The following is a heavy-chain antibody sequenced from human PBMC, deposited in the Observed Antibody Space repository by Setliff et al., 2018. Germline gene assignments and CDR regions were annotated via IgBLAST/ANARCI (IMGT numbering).Heavy chain of an antibody. J-gene: IGHJ5*02. Sequence: SETLSLTCTVSGGSVSSGSYYWSWIRQPPGKGLEWIGYIYYSGSTNYNPPLKSRVTISVDTSKNQFSLQLRSVTAADTAVYYCARVWGGGWFDPWGQGTLVTVSS. CDR1: GGSVSSGSYY. D-gene: IGHD3-16*01. CDR3: ARVWGGGWFDP. CDR2: IYYSGST. V-gene: IGHV4-61*01.